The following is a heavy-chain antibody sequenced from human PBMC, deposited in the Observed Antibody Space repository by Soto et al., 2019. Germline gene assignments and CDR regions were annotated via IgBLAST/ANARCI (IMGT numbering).Heavy chain of an antibody. D-gene: IGHD4-17*01. CDR3: ARDLGYSDFDAHY. CDR1: GYTFTNSG. CDR2: IRVNNGDT. J-gene: IGHJ4*02. Sequence: QVQLVQSGAEVKKPGASVKVSCKASGYTFTNSGFSWVRQAPGQGLEWVGWIRVNNGDTHYAQKLQGRVTMTTVTSTSTAFMELRSLRSDDSAVYYCARDLGYSDFDAHYWGQGTLITVSS. V-gene: IGHV1-18*01.